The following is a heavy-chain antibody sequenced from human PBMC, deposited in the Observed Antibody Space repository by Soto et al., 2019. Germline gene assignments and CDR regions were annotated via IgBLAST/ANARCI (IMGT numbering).Heavy chain of an antibody. D-gene: IGHD1-26*01. J-gene: IGHJ4*02. V-gene: IGHV1-2*02. Sequence: GGTNYAQKFQGRVTMTRDTSISTAYMELSRLRSDDTAVYYCARAGAGPPPYSGSSGGSDYWGQGTLVTVSS. CDR3: ARAGAGPPPYSGSSGGSDY. CDR2: GGT.